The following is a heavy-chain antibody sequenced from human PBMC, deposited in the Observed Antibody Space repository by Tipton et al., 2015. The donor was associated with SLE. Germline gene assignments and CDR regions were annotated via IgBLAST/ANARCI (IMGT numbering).Heavy chain of an antibody. CDR1: GGSFSSGDYY. D-gene: IGHD4-17*01. V-gene: IGHV4-61*02. CDR2: MFRSGRT. Sequence: LRLSCTVSGGSFSSGDYYWSWIRPPAGKRLEWVGRMFRSGRTNYKPPLKSRVTSSLDRSKNQFSLNLYSATAADTAVYYCATGYGDDDFYYYYDMDVWGKGITVTVSS. J-gene: IGHJ6*03. CDR3: ATGYGDDDFYYYYDMDV.